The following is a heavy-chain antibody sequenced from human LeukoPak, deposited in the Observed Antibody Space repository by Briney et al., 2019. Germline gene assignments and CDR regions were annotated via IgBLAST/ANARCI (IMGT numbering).Heavy chain of an antibody. J-gene: IGHJ4*02. Sequence: SETLSLTCTVSGGSISSSSYYWGWIRQTPGQGLEWIGTMYYSGSTNYNPSLKSRVTLSIDTPKNQFSLRLSSVTAADTAVYYCASKSTAWTIDYWGQGTLVTVSS. D-gene: IGHD3/OR15-3a*01. V-gene: IGHV4-39*01. CDR1: GGSISSSSYY. CDR2: MYYSGST. CDR3: ASKSTAWTIDY.